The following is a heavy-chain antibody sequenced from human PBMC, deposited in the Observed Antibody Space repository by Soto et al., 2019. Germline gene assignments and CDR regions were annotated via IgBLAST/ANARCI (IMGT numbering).Heavy chain of an antibody. J-gene: IGHJ4*02. V-gene: IGHV1-3*01. CDR1: GYTFIRSA. D-gene: IGHD3-10*01. CDR3: ARDHYYGSGSYYSHCDY. CDR2: INVANGNT. Sequence: AASVKVSCKASGYTFIRSAMHWVRQAPGQRLEWMGWINVANGNTKYSQKFQGRVTMTRDTSTSTVYMELSSLRSEDTAVYYCARDHYYGSGSYYSHCDYWGQGTLVTVSS.